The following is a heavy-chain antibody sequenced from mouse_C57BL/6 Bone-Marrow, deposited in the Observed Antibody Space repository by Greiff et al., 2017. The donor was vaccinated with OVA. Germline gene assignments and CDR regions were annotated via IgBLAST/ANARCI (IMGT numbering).Heavy chain of an antibody. CDR1: GFTFTDYY. Sequence: EVMLVESGGGLVQPGGSLSLSCAASGFTFTDYYMSWVRQPPGKALEWLGFIRNKANGYTTEYSASVKGRFTISRDNSQSILYLQMNALRAEDSATYYCARLCYAHYYAMDYWGQGTSVTVSS. CDR2: IRNKANGYTT. V-gene: IGHV7-3*01. D-gene: IGHD6-1*01. J-gene: IGHJ4*01. CDR3: ARLCYAHYYAMDY.